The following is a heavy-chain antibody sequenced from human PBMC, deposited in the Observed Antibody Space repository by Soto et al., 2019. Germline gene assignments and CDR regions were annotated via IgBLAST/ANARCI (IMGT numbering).Heavy chain of an antibody. CDR1: GCTFSNYA. D-gene: IGHD6-13*01. Sequence: QVQVVQSGAEVKKPGSSVKVSCKASGCTFSNYAISWVRQAPGHGLEWVGGIIPLTETPVYAQTVQGRLTITTDEITRAAYMELSSLRSDDTAVSYCAIGTRHSWTCDFWGQGTLVTVSS. J-gene: IGHJ4*02. V-gene: IGHV1-69*01. CDR3: AIGTRHSWTCDF. CDR2: IIPLTETP.